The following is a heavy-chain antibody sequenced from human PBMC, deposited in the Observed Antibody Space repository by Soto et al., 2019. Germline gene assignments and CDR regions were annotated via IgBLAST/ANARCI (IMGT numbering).Heavy chain of an antibody. V-gene: IGHV4-30-4*01. CDR3: ARVSEYSSSFYFDY. D-gene: IGHD6-6*01. J-gene: IGHJ4*02. Sequence: SETLSLTWNVSGGSISSGDYYWIWIRQPPGKVLEWIGYIYYSGSTYYNPSLKSRLNISVDTSKSQFFLRLSSVTAADTAVFYCARVSEYSSSFYFDYWGQGTLVTVSS. CDR2: IYYSGST. CDR1: GGSISSGDYY.